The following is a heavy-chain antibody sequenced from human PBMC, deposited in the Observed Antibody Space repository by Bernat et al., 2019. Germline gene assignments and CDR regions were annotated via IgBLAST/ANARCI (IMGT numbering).Heavy chain of an antibody. CDR3: ARALYYYDSSGPGAFDI. D-gene: IGHD3-22*01. J-gene: IGHJ3*02. Sequence: QVQLVESGGGVVQPGRSLRLSCAASGFTFSSYAMHWVRQAPGKGLEWVAVISYDGSNKYYADSVKGPFTISRDNSKNTLYLQMNSLRAEDTAVYYCARALYYYDSSGPGAFDIWGQGTMVTVSS. V-gene: IGHV3-30-3*01. CDR2: ISYDGSNK. CDR1: GFTFSSYA.